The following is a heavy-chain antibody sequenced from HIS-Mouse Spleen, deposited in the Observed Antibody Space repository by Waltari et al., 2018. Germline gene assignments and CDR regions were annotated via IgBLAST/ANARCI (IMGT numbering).Heavy chain of an antibody. D-gene: IGHD2-8*02. J-gene: IGHJ2*01. CDR3: ARGITGTNWYFDL. Sequence: QLQLQESGSGLVKPSQTLSLTCAVSGGSISSGGYSWSWIRQPPGKGLEWIGYIYHIGSTYSDPSLKSRVTISVDRSKNQFSLKLSSVTAADTAVYYCARGITGTNWYFDLWGRGTLVTVSS. CDR2: IYHIGST. V-gene: IGHV4-30-2*01. CDR1: GGSISSGGYS.